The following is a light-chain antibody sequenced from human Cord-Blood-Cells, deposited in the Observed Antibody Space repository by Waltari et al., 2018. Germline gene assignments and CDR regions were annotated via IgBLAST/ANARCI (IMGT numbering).Light chain of an antibody. V-gene: IGLV4-69*01. CDR1: SGHSSYA. Sequence: LVLTQSPSASASLGASLKLTCALSSGHSSYAIAWHQQEPEMDSRYLMKLNSDGSHGKGDGIPDRFSGSSSGAERYLTISSLQSEDEADYYCQTWGTVVFGGGTKLTVL. CDR2: LNSDGSH. CDR3: QTWGTVV. J-gene: IGLJ2*01.